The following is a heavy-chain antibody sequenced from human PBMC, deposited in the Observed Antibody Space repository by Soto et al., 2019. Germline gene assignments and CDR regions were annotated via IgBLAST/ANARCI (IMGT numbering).Heavy chain of an antibody. D-gene: IGHD6-19*01. CDR3: ARGIAVAGTTSYYFDY. CDR2: ISYDGSNK. CDR1: GFTFGSYA. V-gene: IGHV3-30-3*01. Sequence: GGSLRLSCAASGFTFGSYAMHWVRQAPGKGLEWVAVISYDGSNKYYADSVKGRFTISRDNSKNTLYLQMNSLRAEDTAVYYCARGIAVAGTTSYYFDYWGQGTLATVSS. J-gene: IGHJ4*02.